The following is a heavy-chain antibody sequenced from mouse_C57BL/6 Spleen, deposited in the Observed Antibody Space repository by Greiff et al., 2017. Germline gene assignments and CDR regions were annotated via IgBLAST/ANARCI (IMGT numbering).Heavy chain of an antibody. CDR3: ARPRGYDVKTWFAY. D-gene: IGHD2-2*01. CDR2: ISSGSSTI. Sequence: EVKLVESGGGLVKPGGSLKLSCAASGFTFSDYGMHWVRQAPEKGLEWVAYISSGSSTIYYADTVKGRFTISRDNAKNTLFLQMTSLRSEDTAMYYCARPRGYDVKTWFAYWRQGTLVTVSA. J-gene: IGHJ3*01. CDR1: GFTFSDYG. V-gene: IGHV5-17*01.